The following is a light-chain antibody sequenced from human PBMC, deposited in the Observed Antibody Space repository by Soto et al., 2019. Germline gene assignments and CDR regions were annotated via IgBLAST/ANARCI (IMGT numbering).Light chain of an antibody. V-gene: IGKV3-20*01. CDR1: QSVSID. Sequence: EIVMTQSPATLSVSPVERAPLSCRASQSVSIDLAWYQQTPGQAPRLLISGASSRAADIPDRFSGSGSGTDFTLTINRLEPEDFAVYYCQQYGNSPNTFGQGTRLEIK. CDR3: QQYGNSPNT. J-gene: IGKJ5*01. CDR2: GAS.